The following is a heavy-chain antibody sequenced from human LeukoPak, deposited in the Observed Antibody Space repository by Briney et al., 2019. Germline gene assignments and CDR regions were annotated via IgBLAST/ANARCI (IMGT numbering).Heavy chain of an antibody. CDR3: AELGITMIGGV. Sequence: GGSLRFSCADSGYTFSSYEMNWVRQAPGKGLEWVSYISSSGSTIYYAGSVKGRFTISRDNAKNSLYLQMNSLRAEDTAVYYCAELGITMIGGVWGKGTTVTISS. J-gene: IGHJ6*04. D-gene: IGHD3-10*02. V-gene: IGHV3-48*03. CDR2: ISSSGSTI. CDR1: GYTFSSYE.